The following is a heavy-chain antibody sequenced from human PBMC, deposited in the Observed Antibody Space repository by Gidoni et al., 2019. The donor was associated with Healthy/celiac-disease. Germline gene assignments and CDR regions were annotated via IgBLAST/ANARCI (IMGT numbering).Heavy chain of an antibody. D-gene: IGHD3-3*01. CDR3: ASSPLTFKHGDFWSGYYRASYHYYYYGMDV. V-gene: IGHV4-34*01. CDR1: GGSFSGYY. J-gene: IGHJ6*02. CDR2: IKHSGST. Sequence: QVQLQQWGAGLLKPSETLSLTCAVYGGSFSGYYWSWIRQPPGKRLEWLGEIKHSGSTNYNPSLKSRVTISVDTSKNQFSLKLSSVTAADTAVYYCASSPLTFKHGDFWSGYYRASYHYYYYGMDVWGQGTTVTVSS.